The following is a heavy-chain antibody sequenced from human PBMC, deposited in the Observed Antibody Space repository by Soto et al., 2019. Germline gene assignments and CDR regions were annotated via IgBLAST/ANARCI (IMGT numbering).Heavy chain of an antibody. D-gene: IGHD6-19*01. Sequence: QLQLQESGPGLVKPSETLSLTCTVSGDSISSSRYYWGWIRQPPGKGLEWIAPIYYSGSTYNNPSLKSRVTISLDTSTNHFALKLSSVTAADTAVYCCARLRLAPPDYWGQGTLVTVSS. CDR2: IYYSGST. CDR3: ARLRLAPPDY. V-gene: IGHV4-39*01. J-gene: IGHJ4*02. CDR1: GDSISSSRYY.